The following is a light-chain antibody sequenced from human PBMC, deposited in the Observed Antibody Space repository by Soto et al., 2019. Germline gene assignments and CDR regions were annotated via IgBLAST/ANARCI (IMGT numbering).Light chain of an antibody. Sequence: AIQMTQSPSSLSASVRDRVIITCRASQGIRNDLGWYQQKPGKAPKLLIYAASSSESGVPSRFSGSGSGTDFNLTISSLQPEDFATYYCLQDHNYPYTFGQGTKLEIK. V-gene: IGKV1-6*01. CDR1: QGIRND. J-gene: IGKJ2*01. CDR2: AAS. CDR3: LQDHNYPYT.